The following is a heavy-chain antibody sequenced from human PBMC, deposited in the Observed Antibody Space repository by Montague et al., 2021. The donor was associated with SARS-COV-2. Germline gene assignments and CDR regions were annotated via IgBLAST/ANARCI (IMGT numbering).Heavy chain of an antibody. V-gene: IGHV3-33*06. Sequence: SLRLSCAASGFSFSRYGMNRVRQAPGKGLEWVAPIWNDGSDKYYADSVKGRFTISRDNSKNMLFLHMNSLMAEDTATYYCAKDGQRQLLSFFDAWGQGALITVSS. CDR2: IWNDGSDK. CDR1: GFSFSRYG. J-gene: IGHJ4*02. CDR3: AKDGQRQLLSFFDA. D-gene: IGHD3-16*02.